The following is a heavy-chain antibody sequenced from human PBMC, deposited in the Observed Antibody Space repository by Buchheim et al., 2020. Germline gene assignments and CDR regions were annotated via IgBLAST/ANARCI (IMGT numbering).Heavy chain of an antibody. D-gene: IGHD6-13*01. J-gene: IGHJ5*02. V-gene: IGHV4-34*01. CDR1: GGSFSGYY. Sequence: QVQLQQWGAGLLKPSETLSLTCAVYGGSFSGYYWSWIRQPPGKGLEWIGEINHSGSTNYNPSLKSRVTISVDTSKNQFSLKLSSVTAADTAAYYCARGRYSSSWYGVGRWFDPWGQGTL. CDR2: INHSGST. CDR3: ARGRYSSSWYGVGRWFDP.